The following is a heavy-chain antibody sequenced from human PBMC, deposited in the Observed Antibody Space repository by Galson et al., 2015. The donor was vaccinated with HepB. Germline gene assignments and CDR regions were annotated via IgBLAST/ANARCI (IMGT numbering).Heavy chain of an antibody. J-gene: IGHJ4*02. CDR3: ARVPNSPIVVRGVIDY. Sequence: SLRLSCAASGFTFSSYSMHWVRQAPGKGLEWVSFISSSSSYIYYADSVKGRFTISRDKAKTSLYLQMNSLRDEDTAVYYRARVPNSPIVVRGVIDYWGQGTLVTVSS. CDR2: ISSSSSYI. V-gene: IGHV3-21*01. D-gene: IGHD3-10*01. CDR1: GFTFSSYS.